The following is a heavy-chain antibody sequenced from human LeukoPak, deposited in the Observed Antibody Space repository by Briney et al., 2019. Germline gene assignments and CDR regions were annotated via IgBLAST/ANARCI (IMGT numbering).Heavy chain of an antibody. V-gene: IGHV3-21*01. CDR2: ISSSSSYI. J-gene: IGHJ6*02. CDR3: ARDGLGLRFLEWSYYYYGMDV. CDR1: GFTFSSYS. Sequence: GGSLRLSCAASGFTFSSYSMTWVRQAPGKGLEWVSSISSSSSYIYYADSVKGRFTISRDNAKNSLYLQMNSLRAEDTAVYYCARDGLGLRFLEWSYYYYGMDVWGQGTTVTVSS. D-gene: IGHD3-3*01.